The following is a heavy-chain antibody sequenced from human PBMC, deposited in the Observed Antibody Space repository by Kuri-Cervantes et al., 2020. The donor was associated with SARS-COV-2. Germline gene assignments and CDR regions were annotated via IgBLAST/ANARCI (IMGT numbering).Heavy chain of an antibody. CDR3: ASVYSSSSPDFDY. D-gene: IGHD6-6*01. CDR1: GASISSSSYY. Sequence: ESLKISCTVSGASISSSSYYWDWNRQPPGKGLEWIGSIYYTGSTYYNPSLKSRVTISVDTSKNQFSLKLSSVTAADTAVYYCASVYSSSSPDFDYWGQGALVTVSS. CDR2: IYYTGST. V-gene: IGHV4-39*07. J-gene: IGHJ4*02.